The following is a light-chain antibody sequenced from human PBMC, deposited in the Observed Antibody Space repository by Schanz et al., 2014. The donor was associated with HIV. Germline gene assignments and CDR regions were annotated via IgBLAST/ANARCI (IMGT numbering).Light chain of an antibody. CDR1: QSVSSSY. Sequence: EIVLTQSPGTLSLSPGERATLSCRASQSVSSSYLAWYQQKPGQAPRLLIFGASGRATGIPDRFSGSGSGTDFTLTISSLEPEDFAVYYCQQYGSSFGPGTKVEIK. V-gene: IGKV3-20*01. CDR2: GAS. CDR3: QQYGSS. J-gene: IGKJ3*01.